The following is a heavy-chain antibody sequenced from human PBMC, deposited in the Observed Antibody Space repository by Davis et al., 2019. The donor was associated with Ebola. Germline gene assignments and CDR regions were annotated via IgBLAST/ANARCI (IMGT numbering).Heavy chain of an antibody. J-gene: IGHJ4*02. D-gene: IGHD3-10*01. CDR2: ISTHSGNT. CDR1: GYTFTSCG. CDR3: ARAMVRGVIIMSPFDY. V-gene: IGHV1-18*01. Sequence: ASVKVSCKTSGYTFTSCGISWVRQAPGQGLEWMGWISTHSGNTNYAQKVQGRVTMTTDTSTSTAYMELSSLRSEDTAVYYCARAMVRGVIIMSPFDYWGQGTLVTVSS.